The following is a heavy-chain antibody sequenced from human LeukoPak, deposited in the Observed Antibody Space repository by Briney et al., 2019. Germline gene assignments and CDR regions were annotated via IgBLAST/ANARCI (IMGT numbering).Heavy chain of an antibody. CDR2: IIPILGIA. D-gene: IGHD3-9*01. CDR3: ARDPDYDILTGYYSAFDI. CDR1: GGTFSSYA. V-gene: IGHV1-69*04. J-gene: IGHJ3*02. Sequence: GASVKVSCKASGGTFSSYAISWVRQAPGQGLEWMGRIIPILGIANYAQKFQGRVTITADKSTSTAYMELSSLRSEDTAVYYCARDPDYDILTGYYSAFDIWGQGTMVTVSS.